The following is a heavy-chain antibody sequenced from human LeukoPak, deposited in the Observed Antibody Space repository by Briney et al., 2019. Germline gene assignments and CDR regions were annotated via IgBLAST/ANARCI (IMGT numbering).Heavy chain of an antibody. V-gene: IGHV4-59*08. D-gene: IGHD5-24*01. J-gene: IGHJ4*02. Sequence: SETLSLTCTVSGGSISSYYWSWIRQPPGKGLEWIGYIYYSGSTNYNPSLKSRVTISVDTSKNQFSLKLSSVTAADTAVYYCAGGQGRDGYNYDPAFDYWGQGTLVTVSS. CDR1: GGSISSYY. CDR3: AGGQGRDGYNYDPAFDY. CDR2: IYYSGST.